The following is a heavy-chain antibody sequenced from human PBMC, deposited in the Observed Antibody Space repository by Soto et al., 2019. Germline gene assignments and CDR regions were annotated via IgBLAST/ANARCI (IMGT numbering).Heavy chain of an antibody. CDR2: ISSSSSTI. J-gene: IGHJ5*02. CDR3: ARSVGSGTYYSDWCDP. D-gene: IGHD3-10*01. V-gene: IGHV3-48*01. CDR1: GFTFSTYS. Sequence: GGSLRLSCAASGFTFSTYSMNWVRQAPGKGLEWVSYISSSSSTIYYADSVKGRFTISRDNAKNSLYLQMNSLRAEDTAVYYCARSVGSGTYYSDWCDPWGQGTLVTVS.